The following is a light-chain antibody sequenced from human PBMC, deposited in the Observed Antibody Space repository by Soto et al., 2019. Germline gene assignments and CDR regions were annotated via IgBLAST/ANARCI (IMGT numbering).Light chain of an antibody. CDR3: QQYESYSPWT. V-gene: IGKV1-5*01. CDR2: DAS. J-gene: IGKJ1*01. Sequence: DIRMSESPSALSADGGERATMTCRASRSISSWLAWYQQKPGKAPKLLIYDASTLQSGVPSRYSGSGSGTEFTLTISNLQPDDFATYYSQQYESYSPWTFGQGTKVDIK. CDR1: RSISSW.